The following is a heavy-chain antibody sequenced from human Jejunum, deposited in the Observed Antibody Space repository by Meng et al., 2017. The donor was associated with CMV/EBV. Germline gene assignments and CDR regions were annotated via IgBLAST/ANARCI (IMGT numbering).Heavy chain of an antibody. CDR2: IYVSGIT. CDR1: GDSIRSHY. D-gene: IGHD4-17*01. CDR3: ARDKDYALFDA. V-gene: IGHV4-4*07. J-gene: IGHJ4*02. Sequence: QVQLPESGPRLVKPSEXLSLTCPVSGDSIRSHYWNWIRQPAGKGLEWIGRIYVSGITNYNPSLRSRITMSVDTSKNQFSLKLSSVTAADTAVYYCARDKDYALFDAWGQGTLVTVSS.